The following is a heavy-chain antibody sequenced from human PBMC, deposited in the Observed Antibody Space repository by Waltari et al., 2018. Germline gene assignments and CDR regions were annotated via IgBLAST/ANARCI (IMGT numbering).Heavy chain of an antibody. V-gene: IGHV1-69*10. CDR2: IIPILGIA. CDR1: GGTFSSYA. D-gene: IGHD2-15*01. Sequence: QVQLVQSGAEVKKPGSSVKVSCKASGGTFSSYAISWVRQAPGQGLEWMGGIIPILGIANYAQKFQGRVTITADKSTSTAYMELSSLRSEDTAVYYCAGVVAATPAYYYMDVWGKGTTVTVSS. CDR3: AGVVAATPAYYYMDV. J-gene: IGHJ6*03.